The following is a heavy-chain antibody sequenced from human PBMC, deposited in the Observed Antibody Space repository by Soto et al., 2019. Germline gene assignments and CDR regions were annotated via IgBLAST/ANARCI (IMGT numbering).Heavy chain of an antibody. V-gene: IGHV4-59*01. CDR3: ARANIVVVAATYNWFDL. CDR2: IYYSGST. CDR1: GGSISSYY. J-gene: IGHJ5*02. Sequence: SETLSLTCTVSGGSISSYYWSWIRQPPGKGLEWIGYIYYSGSTNYNPSLKSRVTISVDTSKNQFSLKLSSVTAADTAVYYCARANIVVVAATYNWFDLWAQGNLVTVSS. D-gene: IGHD2-15*01.